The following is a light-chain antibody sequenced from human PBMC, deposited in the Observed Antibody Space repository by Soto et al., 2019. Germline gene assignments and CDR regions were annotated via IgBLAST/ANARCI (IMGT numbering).Light chain of an antibody. V-gene: IGLV2-14*01. CDR2: DVS. CDR3: SSYTSSSTTV. CDR1: SSDVGGYNY. Sequence: QSVLTQPASVSGSPGQSITISCTGTSSDVGGYNYVSWYQQHPGKAPNLMIYDVSNRPSGVSNRFSGSKSGNTASLTISGLQAEDEDDYYCSSYTSSSTTVFGTGTKVTVL. J-gene: IGLJ1*01.